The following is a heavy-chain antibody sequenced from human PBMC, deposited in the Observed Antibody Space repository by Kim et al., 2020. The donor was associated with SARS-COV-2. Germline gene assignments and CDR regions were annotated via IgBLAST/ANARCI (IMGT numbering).Heavy chain of an antibody. D-gene: IGHD5-12*01. J-gene: IGHJ6*02. Sequence: KGRITISRDDSKNTLYLQMNSLTTEDTAVYYCTTEQTSGYDGVSYYGMDVWGQGTTVTVSS. CDR3: TTEQTSGYDGVSYYGMDV. V-gene: IGHV3-15*01.